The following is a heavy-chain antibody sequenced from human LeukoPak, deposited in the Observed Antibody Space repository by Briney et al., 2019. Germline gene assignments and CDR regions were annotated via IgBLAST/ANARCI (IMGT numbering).Heavy chain of an antibody. CDR3: AREGYCSSTSCYAEYFRH. V-gene: IGHV1-69*13. J-gene: IGHJ1*01. CDR2: IIPIFGTA. D-gene: IGHD2-2*01. CDR1: GGTFSSYA. Sequence: SVKVSCKASGGTFSSYAISWVRQAPGQGLEWMGGIIPIFGTANYAQKFQGRVTITADESTSTAYMELSSLRPEDTAVYYCAREGYCSSTSCYAEYFRHWGQGTLVTVSS.